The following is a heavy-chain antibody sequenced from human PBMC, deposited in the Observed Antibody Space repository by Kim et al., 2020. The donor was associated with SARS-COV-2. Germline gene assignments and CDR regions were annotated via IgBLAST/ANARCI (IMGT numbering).Heavy chain of an antibody. D-gene: IGHD6-19*01. J-gene: IGHJ4*02. CDR2: NT. V-gene: IGHV1-3*01. CDR3: AREAVAGSFDH. Sequence: NTRKAQSVQARVSITRDTSATTAYLELSGLRSEDTAVYYCAREAVAGSFDHWGQGTLVTVSS.